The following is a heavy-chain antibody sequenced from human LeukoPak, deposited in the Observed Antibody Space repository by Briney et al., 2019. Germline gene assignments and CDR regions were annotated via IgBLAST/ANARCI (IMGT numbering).Heavy chain of an antibody. J-gene: IGHJ4*02. V-gene: IGHV3-30*18. CDR2: ISYDGSNK. CDR1: GFTFSSYW. Sequence: GGSLRLSCAASGFTFSSYWMSWVRQAPGKGLEWVAVISYDGSNKYYADSVKGRFTISRDNSKNTLYLQMNSLRAEDTAVYYCAKDKMNYYGSGRPDYWGQGTLVTVSS. CDR3: AKDKMNYYGSGRPDY. D-gene: IGHD3-10*01.